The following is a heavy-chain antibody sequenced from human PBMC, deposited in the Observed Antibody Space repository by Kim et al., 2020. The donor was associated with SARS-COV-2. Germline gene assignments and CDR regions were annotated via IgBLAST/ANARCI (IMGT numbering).Heavy chain of an antibody. CDR2: ISGSGGST. D-gene: IGHD2-15*01. CDR1: GFTFSSYA. CDR3: AAHAAEIVVVVAATGGMDV. J-gene: IGHJ6*02. V-gene: IGHV3-23*01. Sequence: GGSLRLSCAASGFTFSSYAMSWVRQAPGKGLEWVSAISGSGGSTYYADSVKGRFTISRDNSKNTLYLQMNSLRAEDTAVYYCAAHAAEIVVVVAATGGMDVWGQGTTVTVSS.